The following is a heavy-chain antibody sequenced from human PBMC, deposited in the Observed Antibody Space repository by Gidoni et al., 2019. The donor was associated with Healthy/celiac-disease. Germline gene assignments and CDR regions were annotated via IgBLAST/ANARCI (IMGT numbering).Heavy chain of an antibody. CDR2: IWYDGSNK. CDR1: GFTFSSYG. V-gene: IGHV3-33*01. CDR3: ARDIAPRIAVAAY. D-gene: IGHD6-19*01. Sequence: QVQLVESGGGVVQPGRSLRLSCAASGFTFSSYGMHWVRQAPGKGLEWVAVIWYDGSNKYYADSVKGRFTISRDNSKNTLYLQMNSLRAEDTAVYYCARDIAPRIAVAAYWGQGTLVTVSS. J-gene: IGHJ4*02.